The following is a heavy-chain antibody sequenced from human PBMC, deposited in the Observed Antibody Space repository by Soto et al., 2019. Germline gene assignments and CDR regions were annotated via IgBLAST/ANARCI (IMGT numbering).Heavy chain of an antibody. CDR3: ANFDGGRRPGDAFAI. CDR2: ISYDGSNK. V-gene: IGHV3-30*18. D-gene: IGHD2-15*01. Sequence: GGSLRLSCAASGFTFSSYGMHWVRQAPGKGLEWVAVISYDGSNKYYADSVKGRFTISRDNSKNTLYLQMNSLRAEDTAVYYCANFDGGRRPGDAFAIWGQGTMVTVSS. CDR1: GFTFSSYG. J-gene: IGHJ3*02.